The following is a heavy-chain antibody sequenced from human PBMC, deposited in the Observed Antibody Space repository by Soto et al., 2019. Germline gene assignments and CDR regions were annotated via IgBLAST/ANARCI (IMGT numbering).Heavy chain of an antibody. CDR2: ISTNGRST. D-gene: IGHD3-3*01. CDR1: VFSFIDSA. J-gene: IGHJ4*02. Sequence: GWSLRLSCSSSVFSFIDSAMHWVRQAPGKRLEYVSAISTNGRSTYYADYVKGRFTISRDNSKNTVHLQMSSLRAEDTAVYYCLRDIFGVVIFDSWGQGTPVTVSS. CDR3: LRDIFGVVIFDS. V-gene: IGHV3-64D*06.